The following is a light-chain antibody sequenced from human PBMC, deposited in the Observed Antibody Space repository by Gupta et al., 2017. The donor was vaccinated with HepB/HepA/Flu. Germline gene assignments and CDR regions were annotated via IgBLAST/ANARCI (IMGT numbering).Light chain of an antibody. CDR2: DVS. CDR1: SSDVGGYNY. V-gene: IGLV2-14*01. CDR3: SSYTSSCSVV. Sequence: QSALTQPRSVSGSPGQSITISCTGTSSDVGGYNYVSWYQQHPGKAPKLMIYDVSKRPSGVSNRFSGSKSGNTASLTISGLQAEDEADYYCSSYTSSCSVVFGGGTKLTVL. J-gene: IGLJ2*01.